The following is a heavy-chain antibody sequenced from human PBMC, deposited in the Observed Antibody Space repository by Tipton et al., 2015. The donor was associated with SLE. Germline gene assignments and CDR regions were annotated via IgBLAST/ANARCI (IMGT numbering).Heavy chain of an antibody. D-gene: IGHD3-22*01. CDR2: ISGSGGSA. CDR1: GFTFSSYA. V-gene: IGHV3-23*01. J-gene: IGHJ4*02. CDR3: AIQGADSDVDY. Sequence: SLRLSCAASGFTFSSYAMSWVRQAPGKGLEWVSAISGSGGSAYYADSVKGRFTISRDNSKNTLYLQMNSLRAEDTAVYYCAIQGADSDVDYWGQGTLVTVSS.